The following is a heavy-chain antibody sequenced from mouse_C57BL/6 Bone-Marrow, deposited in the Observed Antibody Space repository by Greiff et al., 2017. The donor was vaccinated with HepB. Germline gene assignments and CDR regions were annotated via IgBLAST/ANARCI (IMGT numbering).Heavy chain of an antibody. D-gene: IGHD1-1*01. CDR1: GFSLTSYG. Sequence: QVQLQQSGPGLVQPSQSLSITCTVSGFSLTSYGVHWVRQSPGKGLEWLGVIWRGGSTDYNAAFLSRLSITKDNSKSQVFFKMNSLQADDTAIYYCAIITTVVARYFDVWGTGTTVTVSS. CDR2: IWRGGST. J-gene: IGHJ1*03. CDR3: AIITTVVARYFDV. V-gene: IGHV2-5*01.